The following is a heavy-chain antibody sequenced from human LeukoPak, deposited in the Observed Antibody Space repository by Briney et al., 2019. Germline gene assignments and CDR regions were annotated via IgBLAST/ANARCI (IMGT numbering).Heavy chain of an antibody. CDR2: INPNSGGT. Sequence: ASVKVSCKASGYTFTGYYMHWVRQAPGQGLEWMGWINPNSGGTNYAQKFQGRVTMTRDTSISTAYMELSRLRSDDTAVYYCARDYDSSGYRETGDAFDIWGQGTMVTVSS. V-gene: IGHV1-2*02. J-gene: IGHJ3*02. CDR3: ARDYDSSGYRETGDAFDI. CDR1: GYTFTGYY. D-gene: IGHD3-22*01.